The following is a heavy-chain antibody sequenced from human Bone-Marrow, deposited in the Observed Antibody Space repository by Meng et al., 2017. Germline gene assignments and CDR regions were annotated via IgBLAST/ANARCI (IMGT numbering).Heavy chain of an antibody. J-gene: IGHJ4*02. D-gene: IGHD6-19*01. CDR1: GGTFSSYA. CDR3: ARVCYSSGWYDARPFDY. Sequence: ASVKVSCKASGGTFSSYAISWVRQAPGQGLEWMGRINPNSGGTNYAQKFQGRVTMTRDTSISTAYMELSRLRSDDTAVYYCARVCYSSGWYDARPFDYWGQGTLVTVSS. V-gene: IGHV1-2*06. CDR2: INPNSGGT.